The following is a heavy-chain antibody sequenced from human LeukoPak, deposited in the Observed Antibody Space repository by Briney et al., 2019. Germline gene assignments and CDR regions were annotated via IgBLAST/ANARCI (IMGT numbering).Heavy chain of an antibody. D-gene: IGHD2-21*01. Sequence: ASVQVSCKTSGYTFTTYGIDWVRQAPGKGLEWMGWISAYNGNTKYAQKVQGRVTETTDTSTRTAYMELTRLRSDDTAVYYCAILQVWSHDAFDKRGQGTMVTVSS. CDR1: GYTFTTYG. V-gene: IGHV1-18*01. J-gene: IGHJ3*02. CDR3: AILQVWSHDAFDK. CDR2: ISAYNGNT.